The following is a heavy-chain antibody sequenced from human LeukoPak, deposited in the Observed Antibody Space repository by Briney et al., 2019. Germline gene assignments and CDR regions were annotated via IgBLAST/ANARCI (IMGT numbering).Heavy chain of an antibody. V-gene: IGHV4-61*01. CDR3: ARDLFGSGHFQPESP. CDR2: IYYTGTT. D-gene: IGHD3-10*01. CDR1: GGSVSTDSYY. J-gene: IGHJ5*02. Sequence: PSETLSLTCTVSGGSVSTDSYYWSWIRQPPGKGLEWIGYIYYTGTTNYNPSLKSRVTMSVDTSKNEFSLKLSSVTAADTAVYYCARDLFGSGHFQPESPWGQGTLVTVSS.